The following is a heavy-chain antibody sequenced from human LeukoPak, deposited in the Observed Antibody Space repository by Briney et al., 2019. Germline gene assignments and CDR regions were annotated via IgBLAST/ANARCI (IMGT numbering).Heavy chain of an antibody. Sequence: SETLSLTCTVSGGSISSGSYYWSWIRQPAGKGLEWIGRIYTSGSTNYNPSLKSRVTISVDTSKNQFSLKLSSVTAADTAVYYCARSKGVYCSGGSCYRNWFDPWGQGTLVTVSS. J-gene: IGHJ5*02. V-gene: IGHV4-61*02. D-gene: IGHD2-15*01. CDR3: ARSKGVYCSGGSCYRNWFDP. CDR1: GGSISSGSYY. CDR2: IYTSGST.